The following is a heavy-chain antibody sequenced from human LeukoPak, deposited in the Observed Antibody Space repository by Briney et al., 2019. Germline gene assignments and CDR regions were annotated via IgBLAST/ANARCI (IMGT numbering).Heavy chain of an antibody. CDR1: GGNFISYA. D-gene: IGHD3-3*01. V-gene: IGHV1-69*05. CDR2: MIPMFGTS. CDR3: ATYTLSQFWSGYYHFDY. Sequence: GSSVKVSCKASGGNFISYAVSWVRQAPGQGLEWMGGMIPMFGTSNYAQKFQGRVTITTDESTTTAYMERSSLSSEDTAVYYGATYTLSQFWSGYYHFDYWGRGTLVSVSS. J-gene: IGHJ4*02.